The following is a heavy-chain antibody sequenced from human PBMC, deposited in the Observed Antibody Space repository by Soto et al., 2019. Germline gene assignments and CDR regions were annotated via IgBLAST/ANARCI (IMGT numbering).Heavy chain of an antibody. J-gene: IGHJ4*02. CDR2: ISGSGGST. CDR3: AKNRQFRSYYESAGHHDN. Sequence: PGGSLRLSCAASGFTFSSYAMSWVRQAPGKGLEWVSGISGSGGSTYYADSVKGRFTISRDNSKNTLYLQMNSLRAEDTAIYYCAKNRQFRSYYESAGHHDNWGQGTLVTVSS. V-gene: IGHV3-23*01. D-gene: IGHD3-10*01. CDR1: GFTFSSYA.